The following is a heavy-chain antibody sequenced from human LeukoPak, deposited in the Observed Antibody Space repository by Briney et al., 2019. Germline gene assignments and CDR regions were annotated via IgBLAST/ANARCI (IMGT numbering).Heavy chain of an antibody. J-gene: IGHJ4*02. CDR3: ARRVGYDSSGYEFDY. D-gene: IGHD3-22*01. Sequence: SETLSLTCTVSGGSISSSSYYWGWIRQPPGKGLEWIGSIYHSGSTYYNPSLKSRVTISVDTSKNQFSLKLSSVTAADTAVYYCARRVGYDSSGYEFDYWGQGTLVTVSS. CDR1: GGSISSSSYY. CDR2: IYHSGST. V-gene: IGHV4-39*07.